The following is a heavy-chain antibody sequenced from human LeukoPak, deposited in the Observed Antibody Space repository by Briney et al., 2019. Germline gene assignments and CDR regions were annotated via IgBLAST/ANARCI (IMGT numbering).Heavy chain of an antibody. Sequence: ASVKVSCKASGYTFTGYYMHWVRQAPGQGLEWMGWINPNSGGTNYAQKFQGRVTMTRDTSISTAYMELSRLRSDDTAVYYCARVPFITMIVVVIPPPPDYWGQGTLVTVSS. CDR3: ARVPFITMIVVVIPPPPDY. CDR2: INPNSGGT. D-gene: IGHD3-22*01. CDR1: GYTFTGYY. J-gene: IGHJ4*02. V-gene: IGHV1-2*02.